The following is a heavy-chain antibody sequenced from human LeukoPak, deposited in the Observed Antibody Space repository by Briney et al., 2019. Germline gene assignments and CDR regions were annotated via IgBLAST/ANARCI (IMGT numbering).Heavy chain of an antibody. CDR2: ISGSGGST. Sequence: GGSLRLSCAASGFTFSSYAMSWVRQAPGQGLEWVSAISGSGGSTYYADSVKGRFTISRDNSKNTLYLQMDSLRAEDTAVYYCAKVFDVLWFGEFGYYFDYWGQGTLVTVSS. D-gene: IGHD3-10*01. V-gene: IGHV3-23*01. CDR3: AKVFDVLWFGEFGYYFDY. CDR1: GFTFSSYA. J-gene: IGHJ4*02.